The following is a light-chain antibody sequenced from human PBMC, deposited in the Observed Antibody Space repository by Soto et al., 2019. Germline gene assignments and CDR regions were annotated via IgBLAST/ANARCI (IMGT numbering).Light chain of an antibody. CDR1: SSNIGSKS. CDR2: NNI. CDR3: GAWDVSLNAYV. Sequence: QSVLTQPPSASGTPGQRVTISCSGSSSNIGSKSATWYQQLPGTAPKLLIYNNIERPSGVPDRFSGSTSGTSASLAISGLRSEDEADYYCGAWDVSLNAYVFGVGTKLTVL. J-gene: IGLJ1*01. V-gene: IGLV1-44*01.